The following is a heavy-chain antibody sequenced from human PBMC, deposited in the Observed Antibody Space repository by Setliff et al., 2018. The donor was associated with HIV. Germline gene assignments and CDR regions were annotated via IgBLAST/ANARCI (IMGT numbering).Heavy chain of an antibody. CDR3: ARVGHSSSYHYYGMDV. Sequence: SVKVSCKTSGGTFSSYGISWVRQAPGQGLEWMGGIIPVFGTGFYAQKFQGGVTITTDESRSTAYMELSSLSSEDTAVFYCARVGHSSSYHYYGMDVWGQGTTVTVSS. J-gene: IGHJ6*02. CDR2: IIPVFGTG. CDR1: GGTFSSYG. V-gene: IGHV1-69*05. D-gene: IGHD6-13*01.